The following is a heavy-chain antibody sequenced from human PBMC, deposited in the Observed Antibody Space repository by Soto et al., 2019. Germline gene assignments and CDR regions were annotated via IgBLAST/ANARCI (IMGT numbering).Heavy chain of an antibody. CDR3: ARDFRYTVGGRLDYYMEV. CDR2: IYHSGST. Sequence: PSETLSLTCAVSSGSISSSNWWSWVRQPPGKGREWIGEIYHSGSTNYNPSLKSRVTISVDKSKNQFSLKLSSVTAAGTAVYYCARDFRYTVGGRLDYYMEVWGKGTTVTVSS. D-gene: IGHD2-15*01. J-gene: IGHJ6*03. CDR1: SGSISSSNW. V-gene: IGHV4-4*02.